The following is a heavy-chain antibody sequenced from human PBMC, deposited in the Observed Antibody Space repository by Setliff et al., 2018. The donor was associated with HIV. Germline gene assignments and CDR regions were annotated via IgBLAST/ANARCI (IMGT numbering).Heavy chain of an antibody. Sequence: GGSLRLSCTASEFTFGDYGVSWVRQAPGKGLEWVGFIRSKTHGGRTEYAASVKGRFTISRDDSKSIAFLQMNSLKTEDTAVYYCTKVGYCSSASCYASDYWGQGTLVTVSS. V-gene: IGHV3-49*04. CDR3: TKVGYCSSASCYASDY. CDR1: EFTFGDYG. J-gene: IGHJ4*02. CDR2: IRSKTHGGRT. D-gene: IGHD2-2*01.